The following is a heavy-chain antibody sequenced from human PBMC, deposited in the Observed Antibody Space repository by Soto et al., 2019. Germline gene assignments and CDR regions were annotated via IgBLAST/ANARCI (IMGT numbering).Heavy chain of an antibody. CDR2: IYYSGST. D-gene: IGHD2-15*01. Sequence: PSETLSLTCSVSGGSISSGDYYWSWIRQPPGKGLEWIGYIYYSGSTYYNPSLKSRVTISVDTSKNQFSLKLSSVTAADTAVYYCARLSIIYEVVAANWFDPWGQGTLVTVSS. J-gene: IGHJ5*02. V-gene: IGHV4-30-4*01. CDR3: ARLSIIYEVVAANWFDP. CDR1: GGSISSGDYY.